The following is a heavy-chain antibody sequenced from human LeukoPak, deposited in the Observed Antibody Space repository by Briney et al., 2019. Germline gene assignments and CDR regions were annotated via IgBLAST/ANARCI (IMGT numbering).Heavy chain of an antibody. CDR1: GFTFSSYG. CDR2: IWYDGSNK. J-gene: IGHJ6*02. D-gene: IGHD3-10*01. CDR3: ARREFVNYGMDV. Sequence: GRSLRLSCAASGFTFSSYGMHWVRQAPGKGLEWVAVIWYDGSNKYYADSVKGRFTISRDNSKNTLYLQMNSLRAEDTAVYYCARREFVNYGMDVWGQGTTVTVSS. V-gene: IGHV3-33*08.